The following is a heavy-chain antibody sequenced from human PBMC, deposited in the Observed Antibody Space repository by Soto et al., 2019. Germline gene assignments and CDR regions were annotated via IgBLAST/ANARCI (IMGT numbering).Heavy chain of an antibody. V-gene: IGHV3-21*01. CDR1: GFTFSSYS. D-gene: IGHD6-13*01. Sequence: GGSLRLSCAASGFTFSSYSMNWVRQAPGKGLEWVSSISSSSSYIYYADSVKGRFTISRDNAKNSLYLQMNSLRAEDTAVYYCARDRIAAAGTGGYYYYCMDVWGQGTTVTVSS. CDR3: ARDRIAAAGTGGYYYYCMDV. CDR2: ISSSSSYI. J-gene: IGHJ6*02.